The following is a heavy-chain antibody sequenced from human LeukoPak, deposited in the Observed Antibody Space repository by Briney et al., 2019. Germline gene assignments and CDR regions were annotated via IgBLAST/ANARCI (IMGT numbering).Heavy chain of an antibody. CDR1: GYTFTGYY. CDR2: INPNSGGT. J-gene: IGHJ4*02. D-gene: IGHD4-17*01. Sequence: ASVKVSCKASGYTFTGYYMHWVRQAPGQGLEWMGWINPNSGGTNYAQKFQGRVTMTRDTSISTAYMELSRLRSDDTAVYYCATLGGDYGWNYFDYWGQGTLVTVSS. CDR3: ATLGGDYGWNYFDY. V-gene: IGHV1-2*02.